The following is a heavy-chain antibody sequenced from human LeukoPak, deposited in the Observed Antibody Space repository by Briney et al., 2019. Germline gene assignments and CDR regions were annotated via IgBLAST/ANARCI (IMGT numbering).Heavy chain of an antibody. Sequence: SETLSLTCTVSGGSISSYYWSWIRQPPGKGLEWIGYINYSGSTNYNPSLKSRVTISVDTSKNQFSLKLSSVTAADTAVYYCARVVGSGWYYFDYWGQGTLVTVSS. V-gene: IGHV4-59*01. J-gene: IGHJ4*02. D-gene: IGHD6-19*01. CDR3: ARVVGSGWYYFDY. CDR1: GGSISSYY. CDR2: INYSGST.